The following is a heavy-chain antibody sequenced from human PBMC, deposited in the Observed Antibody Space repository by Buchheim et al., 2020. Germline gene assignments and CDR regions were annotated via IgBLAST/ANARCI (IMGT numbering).Heavy chain of an antibody. CDR1: GFTFYNYW. CDR3: ARESEYSSSIDY. J-gene: IGHJ4*02. CDR2: IKQDGSEK. Sequence: EVQLVESGGGLVQPGGSLRLSCAASGFTFYNYWMSWVRQAPGKGLEWVANIKQDGSEKYYVDSVKGRFTISRDNAKNSLYLQMNSLRAEDTAVYYCARESEYSSSIDYWGQGTL. D-gene: IGHD6-13*01. V-gene: IGHV3-7*01.